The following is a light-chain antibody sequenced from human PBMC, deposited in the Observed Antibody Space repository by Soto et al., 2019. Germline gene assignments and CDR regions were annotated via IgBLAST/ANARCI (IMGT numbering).Light chain of an antibody. CDR1: QSVSSSY. CDR3: QQYGSSLLT. CDR2: DAS. V-gene: IGKV3-20*01. Sequence: EFVLTQSPGTLSLSPGERATLSCRASQSVSSSYLAWYRQKPGQAPRLLIYDASSRATGIPDRFSGSGSGTDFTLTISGLELEDFAVYYCQQYGSSLLTFGGGTKVDIK. J-gene: IGKJ4*01.